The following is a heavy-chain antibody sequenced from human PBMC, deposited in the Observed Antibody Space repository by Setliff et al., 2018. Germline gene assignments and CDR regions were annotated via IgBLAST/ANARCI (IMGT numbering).Heavy chain of an antibody. Sequence: SETLSLTCTVSGYSISSGYIWGWIRQPPGNGLEWVGNIGHTGSINYNPSLKSRLTISRDTSKNQVSLKLNSVTATDTAVYYCARDLGHGGDSDYWGQGILVTVSS. D-gene: IGHD2-21*02. V-gene: IGHV4-38-2*02. CDR2: IGHTGSI. J-gene: IGHJ4*02. CDR3: ARDLGHGGDSDY. CDR1: GYSISSGYI.